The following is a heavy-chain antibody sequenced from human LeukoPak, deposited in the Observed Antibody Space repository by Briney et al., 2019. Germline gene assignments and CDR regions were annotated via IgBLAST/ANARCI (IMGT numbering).Heavy chain of an antibody. V-gene: IGHV3-48*03. CDR1: GFTFSNE. J-gene: IGHJ6*04. CDR2: ISSSGSTI. D-gene: IGHD3-10*02. Sequence: GGSLRLSCAASGFTFSNEMNWFRQAPGKGLEWVSYISSSGSTIYYSDSVKGRFTISRENGKNALYLQMNSLRAEDTAVYYCAELGITMIGGVWGKGTTVTISS. CDR3: AELGITMIGGV.